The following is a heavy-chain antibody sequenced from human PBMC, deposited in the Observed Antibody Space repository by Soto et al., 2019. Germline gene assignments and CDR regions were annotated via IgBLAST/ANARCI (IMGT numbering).Heavy chain of an antibody. J-gene: IGHJ4*02. CDR2: ISAYNGNT. V-gene: IGHV1-18*04. CDR3: ARDLDTSSWSLIAY. Sequence: ASVKVSCNASGYTFTSYGISWVRQAPGQGLEWMGWISAYNGNTNYAQKLQGRVTMTTDTSTSTAYMELRSLRSAATDVYYCARDLDTSSWSLIAYWGQGTLVTVSS. CDR1: GYTFTSYG. D-gene: IGHD6-13*01.